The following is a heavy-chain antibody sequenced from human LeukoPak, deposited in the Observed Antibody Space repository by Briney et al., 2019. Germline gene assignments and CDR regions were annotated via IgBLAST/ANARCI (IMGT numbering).Heavy chain of an antibody. V-gene: IGHV5-51*01. CDR2: IYPGDSDT. Sequence: GESLKISCKGSGYSFTSYWIGWVRQMPGKGMEWMGIIYPGDSDTRYSPSFQGQVTISADKSISTAYLQWSSLKASDTAMYYCARDQSSYSSSWEFDHWGQGTLVTVSS. J-gene: IGHJ4*02. CDR1: GYSFTSYW. CDR3: ARDQSSYSSSWEFDH. D-gene: IGHD6-13*01.